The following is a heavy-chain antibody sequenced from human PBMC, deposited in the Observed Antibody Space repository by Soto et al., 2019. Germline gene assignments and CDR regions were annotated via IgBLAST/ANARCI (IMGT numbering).Heavy chain of an antibody. Sequence: QLQLQESGPGLVKPSETLSLTCTVSGVSISGTSYYWGWIRQTPAKGLEWIGTIYYSGETFYNPSLKSRVPISIDTSKNHFSLNLPSVTAADTAIYYCARHGSFWGQGALVTVSS. V-gene: IGHV4-39*01. CDR1: GVSISGTSYY. CDR2: IYYSGET. CDR3: ARHGSF. J-gene: IGHJ1*01. D-gene: IGHD3-16*02.